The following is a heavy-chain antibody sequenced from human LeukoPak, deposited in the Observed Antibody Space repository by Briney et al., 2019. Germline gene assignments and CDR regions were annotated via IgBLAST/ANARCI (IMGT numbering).Heavy chain of an antibody. D-gene: IGHD3-9*01. CDR3: ATSRERRLVDY. CDR1: GFTVSSNY. Sequence: PGGSLRLSCAASGFTVSSNYMSWVRQAPGKGLGWVSVIYSGGSTYYADSVKGRFTISRHNAKNTLYLQMNSLRAEDTAVYYCATSRERRLVDYWGQGTLVTVS. CDR2: IYSGGST. V-gene: IGHV3-53*04. J-gene: IGHJ4*02.